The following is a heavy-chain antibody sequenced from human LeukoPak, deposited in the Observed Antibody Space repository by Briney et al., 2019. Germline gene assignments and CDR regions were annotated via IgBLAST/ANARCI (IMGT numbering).Heavy chain of an antibody. D-gene: IGHD5-24*01. J-gene: IGHJ4*02. CDR2: INPNSGGT. Sequence: ASVKVFCKASGYTFTGYYMHWVRQAPGQGLEWTGWINPNSGGTNYAQKFQGRVTMTRDTSISTAYMELSRLRSDDTAVYYCAVVEMATITNVDYWGQGTLVTVSS. V-gene: IGHV1-2*02. CDR1: GYTFTGYY. CDR3: AVVEMATITNVDY.